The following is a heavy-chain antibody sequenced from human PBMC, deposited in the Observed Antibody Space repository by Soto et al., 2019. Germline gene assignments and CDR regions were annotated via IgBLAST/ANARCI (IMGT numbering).Heavy chain of an antibody. V-gene: IGHV1-69*06. Sequence: SVKVSFKASGGTFSRYAISWLRQAPGQGLEWMGGIIPIFGTANYAQKFQGRVTITADKSTSTAYMELSSLRSEDTAVYYCARSRRDGYNYYYYGMDVWGQGTTVTVS. CDR1: GGTFSRYA. D-gene: IGHD5-12*01. CDR3: ARSRRDGYNYYYYGMDV. CDR2: IIPIFGTA. J-gene: IGHJ6*02.